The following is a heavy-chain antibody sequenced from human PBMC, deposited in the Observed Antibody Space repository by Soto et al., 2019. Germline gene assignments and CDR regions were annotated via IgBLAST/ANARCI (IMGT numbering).Heavy chain of an antibody. CDR1: GFTVSGNH. CDR2: ISGEGTFT. CDR3: VRDLRSGDF. Sequence: PGGSLRLSVPASGFTVSGNHMSGVRQAPGKGLAWVSRISGEGTFTNYADSVKGRFTASRDNAKNTVYLEMSSLRAEDTAVYYCVRDLRSGDFWGQGTLVTVSS. J-gene: IGHJ4*02. V-gene: IGHV3-74*01. D-gene: IGHD6-19*01.